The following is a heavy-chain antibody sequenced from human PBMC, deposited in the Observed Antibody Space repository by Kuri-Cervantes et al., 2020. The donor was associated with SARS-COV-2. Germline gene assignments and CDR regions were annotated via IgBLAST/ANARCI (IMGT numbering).Heavy chain of an antibody. CDR3: VRSLGWGYYFFDY. CDR1: GGSFSGYY. J-gene: IGHJ4*02. V-gene: IGHV4-34*01. D-gene: IGHD1-26*01. CDR2: INHSGST. Sequence: SQTLSLTCAVYGGSFSGYYWSWIRQPPGKGLEWIGEINHSGSTNYNPSLQSRVTVSVDTSKNQFSLRLSSVTAADTALYYCVRSLGWGYYFFDYWGQGTLVTVSS.